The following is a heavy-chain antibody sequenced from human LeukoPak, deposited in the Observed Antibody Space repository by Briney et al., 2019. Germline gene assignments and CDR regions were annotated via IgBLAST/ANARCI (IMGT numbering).Heavy chain of an antibody. Sequence: ASVKVSCKASGYTFTGYYMHWVRQAPGQGLEWMGWINPNSGGTNCAQKFQGRVTMTRDTSISTAYMELSRLRSDDTAVYYCARDQYCSGGSCYLFWGQGTLVTVSS. CDR2: INPNSGGT. J-gene: IGHJ4*02. V-gene: IGHV1-2*02. D-gene: IGHD2-15*01. CDR3: ARDQYCSGGSCYLF. CDR1: GYTFTGYY.